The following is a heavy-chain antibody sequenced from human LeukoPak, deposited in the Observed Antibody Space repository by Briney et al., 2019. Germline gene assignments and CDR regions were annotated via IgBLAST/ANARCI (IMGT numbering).Heavy chain of an antibody. CDR2: IRYDGSNK. Sequence: GGSLRLSCAASGFTLSSYGMHWVRQAPGKGLEWVAFIRYDGSNKFYADSVKGRFTISRDNSKNTLYLQMNSLRAEDTAVYYCARDRCNGGSCHRPGYFDYWGQGTLVTVSS. CDR3: ARDRCNGGSCHRPGYFDY. D-gene: IGHD2-15*01. V-gene: IGHV3-30*02. J-gene: IGHJ4*02. CDR1: GFTLSSYG.